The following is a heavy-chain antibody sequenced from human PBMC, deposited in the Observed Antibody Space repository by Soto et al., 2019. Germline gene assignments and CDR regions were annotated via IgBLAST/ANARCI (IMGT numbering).Heavy chain of an antibody. D-gene: IGHD5-12*01. CDR3: AKDRDSGYDYYYYGMDV. CDR2: ISYDGSNK. Sequence: PGGSLRLSCVVSGFTFSSYGMHWVRQAPGKGLEWVAVISYDGSNKYYAGSVKGRFTISRDNSKNTLYLQMNSLRAEDTAVYYCAKDRDSGYDYYYYGMDVWGQGTTVTVSS. J-gene: IGHJ6*02. CDR1: GFTFSSYG. V-gene: IGHV3-30*18.